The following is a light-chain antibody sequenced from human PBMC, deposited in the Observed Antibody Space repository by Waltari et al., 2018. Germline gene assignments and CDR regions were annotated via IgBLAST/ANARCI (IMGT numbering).Light chain of an antibody. V-gene: IGKV3-20*01. CDR2: AAS. Sequence: EIVLTQSPGTLSLSPWARATLSCRASQSVSRTLAWYQQKPGQAPRLLIYAASTRATGIPERFSGGGSETDFSLTISRLEPEDFAVYDCQHYVRLPVTFGQGTKVEIK. J-gene: IGKJ1*01. CDR3: QHYVRLPVT. CDR1: QSVSRT.